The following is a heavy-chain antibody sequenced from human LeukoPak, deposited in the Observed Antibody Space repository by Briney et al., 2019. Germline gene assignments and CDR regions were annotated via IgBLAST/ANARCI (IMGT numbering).Heavy chain of an antibody. CDR2: INPNSGGT. CDR1: GYTFTGYY. Sequence: ASVKVSCKASGYTFTGYYMHWVRQAPGQGLEWMGWINPNSGGTNYAQKFQGWVTMTRDTSISTAYMELSRLRSDDTAVYYCARDMVSRDYVGANAFDIWGQGTMVTVSS. J-gene: IGHJ3*02. D-gene: IGHD4-17*01. CDR3: ARDMVSRDYVGANAFDI. V-gene: IGHV1-2*04.